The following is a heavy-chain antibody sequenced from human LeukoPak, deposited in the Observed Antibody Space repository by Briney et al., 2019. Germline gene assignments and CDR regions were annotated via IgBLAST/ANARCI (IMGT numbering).Heavy chain of an antibody. J-gene: IGHJ4*02. V-gene: IGHV1-18*01. CDR3: ASNFIRTGYFGEYYLH. CDR2: IAPYEGNT. D-gene: IGHD3-9*01. Sequence: ASVKVSCKASGYTFTSYGISWVRQAPDQGLEWLGWIAPYEGNTQYTPKLQDRIIVTADTATTTVYMELKSLSKDDTAVYYCASNFIRTGYFGEYYLHWGQGTQVVVSS. CDR1: GYTFTSYG.